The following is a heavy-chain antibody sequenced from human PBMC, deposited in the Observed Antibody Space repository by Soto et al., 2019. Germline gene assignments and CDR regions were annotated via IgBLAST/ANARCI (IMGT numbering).Heavy chain of an antibody. CDR2: IIPIFGTA. V-gene: IGHV1-69*01. D-gene: IGHD3-10*01. CDR1: GGTFSSYA. CDR3: ARDTSLLWFGELTNYYYYGMDV. J-gene: IGHJ6*02. Sequence: QVQLVQSGAEVKQPGSSVKVSCKASGGTFSSYAISWVRQAPGQGLEWMGGIIPIFGTANYAQKFQGRVTITADESTSTAYMELSSLRSEDTAVYYCARDTSLLWFGELTNYYYYGMDVWGQGTTVTVSS.